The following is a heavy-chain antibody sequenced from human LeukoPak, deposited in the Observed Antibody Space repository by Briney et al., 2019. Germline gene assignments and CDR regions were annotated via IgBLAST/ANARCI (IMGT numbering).Heavy chain of an antibody. D-gene: IGHD3/OR15-3a*01. Sequence: GGSLRLSCAASGFTFSSYAMSLVRQAPGKGLEWVSTISSGGGSTYYADSVKGRFTISRDNSKNTLYLQMNSLRAEDTAVYYCAKDRAGLPYYFDYWGQGTLVTVSS. CDR3: AKDRAGLPYYFDY. V-gene: IGHV3-23*01. J-gene: IGHJ4*02. CDR2: ISSGGGST. CDR1: GFTFSSYA.